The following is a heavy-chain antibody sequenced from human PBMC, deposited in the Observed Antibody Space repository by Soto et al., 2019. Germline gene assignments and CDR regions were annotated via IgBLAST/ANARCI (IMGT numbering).Heavy chain of an antibody. Sequence: ASETLSLTCTVSGGSISSYYWSWIRQPPGKGLEWIGYIYYSGSTNYNPSLKSRVTISVDTSKNQFSLKLSFVTAADTAVYYCARVRVGRNLELDYWGQGTLVTVSS. J-gene: IGHJ4*02. D-gene: IGHD3-10*01. V-gene: IGHV4-59*01. CDR2: IYYSGST. CDR1: GGSISSYY. CDR3: ARVRVGRNLELDY.